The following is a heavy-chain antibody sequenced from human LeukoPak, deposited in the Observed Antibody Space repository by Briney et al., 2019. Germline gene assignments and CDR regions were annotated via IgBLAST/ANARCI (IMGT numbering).Heavy chain of an antibody. Sequence: GASVKVSCKASGYTFTSYGISWVQQAPGQGLEWMGWISAYNGNTNCAQKLQGRVTMTTDTSTSTAYMELRSLRSDDTAVYYCARDRALFYYGSGSYSIDYWGQGTLVTVSS. CDR1: GYTFTSYG. V-gene: IGHV1-18*04. J-gene: IGHJ4*02. CDR3: ARDRALFYYGSGSYSIDY. CDR2: ISAYNGNT. D-gene: IGHD3-10*01.